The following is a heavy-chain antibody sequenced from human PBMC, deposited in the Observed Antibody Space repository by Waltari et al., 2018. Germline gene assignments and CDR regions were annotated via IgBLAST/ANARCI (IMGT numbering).Heavy chain of an antibody. Sequence: VRLVQSGAEVRTPGSSVKVSCKASGGPFGGYGISWVRLTPGQRLEWLGVIIPIFGIPDYSQKFRDRLTITADASTSTAYMELSSLTSEDTAIYFCATHKLGISQHYYHMGAWGKGTTVTISS. D-gene: IGHD7-27*01. CDR2: IIPIFGIP. CDR1: GGPFGGYG. CDR3: ATHKLGISQHYYHMGA. J-gene: IGHJ6*03. V-gene: IGHV1-69*12.